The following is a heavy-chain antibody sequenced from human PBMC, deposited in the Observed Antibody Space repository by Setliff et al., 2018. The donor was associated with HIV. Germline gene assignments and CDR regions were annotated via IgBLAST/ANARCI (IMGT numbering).Heavy chain of an antibody. CDR3: ARVVATSDH. J-gene: IGHJ4*02. CDR2: IKEDGSEK. CDR1: GFTVSPYW. Sequence: GGSLRFSCAASGFTVSPYWMSWVRQGPEGLEWVANIKEDGSEKYYVDSVKGRFTISRDNAKNSLFLQVNSLRAEDTAVYYCARVVATSDHWGQGTLVTVSS. D-gene: IGHD5-12*01. V-gene: IGHV3-7*01.